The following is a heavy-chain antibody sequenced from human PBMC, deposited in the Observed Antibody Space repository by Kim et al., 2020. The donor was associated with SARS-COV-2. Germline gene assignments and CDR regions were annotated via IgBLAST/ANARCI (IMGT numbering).Heavy chain of an antibody. Sequence: SDTLSLTCTVSGGSISSGGYYWSWIRQHPGKGLEWIGYIYYSGSTYYNPSLKSRVTISVDTSKNQFSLKLSSVTAADTAVYYCARENESDYYFDYWGQGTLVTVSS. J-gene: IGHJ4*02. CDR3: ARENESDYYFDY. CDR1: GGSISSGGYY. CDR2: IYYSGST. V-gene: IGHV4-31*03. D-gene: IGHD1-1*01.